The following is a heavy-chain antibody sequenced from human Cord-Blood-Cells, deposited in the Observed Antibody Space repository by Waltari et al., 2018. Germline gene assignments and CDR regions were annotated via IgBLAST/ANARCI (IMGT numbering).Heavy chain of an antibody. Sequence: EPLLLYVGGIVPPVGALPLTWAASGCPFGCCLMALFRQAPGKGRVCVSRINSDGSSTSYADSVKGRFTISRDNAKNTLYLQMNSLRAEDTAVYYCARDDSSSPFDYWGQGTLVTVSS. D-gene: IGHD6-6*01. CDR2: INSDGSST. V-gene: IGHV3-74*01. J-gene: IGHJ4*02. CDR1: GCPFGCCL. CDR3: ARDDSSSPFDY.